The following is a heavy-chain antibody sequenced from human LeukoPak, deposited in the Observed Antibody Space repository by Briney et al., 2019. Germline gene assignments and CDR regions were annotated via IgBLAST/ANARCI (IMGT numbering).Heavy chain of an antibody. CDR2: IWYDGSNK. CDR1: GFTFSGYG. J-gene: IGHJ4*02. D-gene: IGHD3-22*01. CDR3: ARDSDSSGYGLSSL. Sequence: GVSLRLSCAASGFTFSGYGMHWVRQAPGKGLEWVAVIWYDGSNKYYADSVKGRFTISRDNSKNTLYLQMNSLRAEDTAVYYCARDSDSSGYGLSSLWGQGTLVTVSS. V-gene: IGHV3-33*01.